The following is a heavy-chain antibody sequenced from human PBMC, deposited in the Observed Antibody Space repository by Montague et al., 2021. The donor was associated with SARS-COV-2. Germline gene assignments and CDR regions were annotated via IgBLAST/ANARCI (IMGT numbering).Heavy chain of an antibody. D-gene: IGHD5-18*01. CDR3: AGTRGYGYIYHPFDF. V-gene: IGHV4-4*08. CDR2: ADSTGST. CDR1: GASVSTFY. Sequence: SETLSLTCSVSGASVSTFYWNWIRQPPGKGLEWVGYADSTGSTSYNPSLNSRVTISLDTSSNQFSLRLGSVTAADTAIYYCAGTRGYGYIYHPFDFWSQGTLVTVSS. J-gene: IGHJ3*01.